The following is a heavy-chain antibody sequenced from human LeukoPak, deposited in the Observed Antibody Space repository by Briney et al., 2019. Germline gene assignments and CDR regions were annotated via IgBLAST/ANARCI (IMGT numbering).Heavy chain of an antibody. CDR2: TSYSEGT. J-gene: IGHJ4*02. V-gene: IGHV4-31*03. CDR1: GGSVSRGGYY. CDR3: ATADWESFYFDS. D-gene: IGHD1-26*01. Sequence: SETLSLTCTVSGGSVSRGGYYWNWIRQHPGKGLEWIGFTSYSEGTYYNPSLMSRITISVDISQNQFSLKMRDVTAADTAVYFCATADWESFYFDSWGQGALVAVSS.